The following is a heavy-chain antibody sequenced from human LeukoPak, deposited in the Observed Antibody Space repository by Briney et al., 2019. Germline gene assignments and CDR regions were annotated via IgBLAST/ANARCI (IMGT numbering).Heavy chain of an antibody. CDR2: IIPILGIA. CDR3: ATAGYNWIYVDWFDP. V-gene: IGHV1-69*02. J-gene: IGHJ5*02. Sequence: SVKVSCKASGGTFSSYTISWVRQAPGQGLEWMGRIIPILGIANYAQKFQGRVTITADKSTSTAYMELSSLRSEDTAVYYCATAGYNWIYVDWFDPWGQGTLVTVSS. D-gene: IGHD1-7*01. CDR1: GGTFSSYT.